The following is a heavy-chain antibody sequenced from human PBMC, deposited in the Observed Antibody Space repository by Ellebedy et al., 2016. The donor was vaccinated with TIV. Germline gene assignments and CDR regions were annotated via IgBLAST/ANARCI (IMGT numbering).Heavy chain of an antibody. Sequence: GGSLRLSXAASGFTFSSYDMHWVRQATGKGLEWVSAIGTAGDTYYPGSVKGRFTISRENAKNSLYLQMNSLRAGDTAVYYCARQWLRSDAFDIWGQGTMVTVSS. CDR2: IGTAGDT. CDR3: ARQWLRSDAFDI. J-gene: IGHJ3*02. D-gene: IGHD5-12*01. CDR1: GFTFSSYD. V-gene: IGHV3-13*04.